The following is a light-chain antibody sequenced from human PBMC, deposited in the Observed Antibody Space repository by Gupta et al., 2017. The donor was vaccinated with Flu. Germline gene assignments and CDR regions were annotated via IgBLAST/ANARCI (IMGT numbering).Light chain of an antibody. J-gene: IGKJ1*01. CDR1: QSVSSNY. CDR3: QQYGSSPGT. V-gene: IGKV3-20*01. Sequence: EIVLTQSPGILSLSPGERATLSCRASQSVSSNYLAWHQQKLGQAPRLLIYGASIRAIGIPDRFSGGGSGTDFTLPISRLDPDDFAVYYCQQYGSSPGTFGQGTKVEIK. CDR2: GAS.